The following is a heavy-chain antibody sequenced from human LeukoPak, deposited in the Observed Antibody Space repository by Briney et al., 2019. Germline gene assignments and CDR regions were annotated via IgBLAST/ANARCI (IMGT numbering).Heavy chain of an antibody. CDR2: IYPDDSDT. CDR3: ARQDGPLAGRFDP. Sequence: GESLKISCNGSGYXFTSYWICWVRQMPGKGLEWMGIIYPDDSDTRYSPSFQGQVTISADKSISTAYLQWSSLKASDTAMYYCARQDGPLAGRFDPWGQGTLVTVSS. V-gene: IGHV5-51*01. CDR1: GYXFTSYW. D-gene: IGHD6-19*01. J-gene: IGHJ5*02.